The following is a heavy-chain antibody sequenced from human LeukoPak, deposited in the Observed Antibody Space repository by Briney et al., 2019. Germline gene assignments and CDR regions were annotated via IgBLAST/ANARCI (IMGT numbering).Heavy chain of an antibody. D-gene: IGHD3-3*01. J-gene: IGHJ4*02. V-gene: IGHV1-8*01. CDR3: ARGRESAAFFNFWSGNFDY. CDR2: MNPNSGNT. CDR1: RYTFTSYD. Sequence: ASVKVSCKASRYTFTSYDINWVRQATGQGLEWMGWMNPNSGNTGYAQKFQGRVTMTRNTSISTAYMELSSLRSEDTAVYYCARGRESAAFFNFWSGNFDYWGQGTLVTVSS.